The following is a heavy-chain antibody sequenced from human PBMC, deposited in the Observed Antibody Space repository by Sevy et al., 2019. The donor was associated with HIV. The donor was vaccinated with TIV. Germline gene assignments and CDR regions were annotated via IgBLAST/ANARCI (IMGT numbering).Heavy chain of an antibody. D-gene: IGHD6-13*01. CDR3: ARDWGIAAAGFDP. V-gene: IGHV4-59*01. CDR2: IYYSGST. Sequence: SETLSLTCTVSGGSISSYYWSWIRQPPGKGLEWIGYIYYSGSTNYNPSLKSRVTISVDTSKNQFSLKLSSVTAADTAVDYCARDWGIAAAGFDPWGQGTLVTVSS. CDR1: GGSISSYY. J-gene: IGHJ5*02.